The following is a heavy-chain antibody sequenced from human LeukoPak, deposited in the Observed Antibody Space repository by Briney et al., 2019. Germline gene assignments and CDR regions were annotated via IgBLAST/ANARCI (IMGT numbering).Heavy chain of an antibody. CDR2: INPKSGGT. D-gene: IGHD3-9*01. CDR1: GYTFTGYY. Sequence: ASVKVSFKASGYTFTGYYMHWVRQAPGQGFEWMGWINPKSGGTNYAQKFQGRVTMTRDTSISTAYMELSRLGFDDTAVYYCARDFKTGDYWGQGTLVTVSS. V-gene: IGHV1-2*02. CDR3: ARDFKTGDY. J-gene: IGHJ4*02.